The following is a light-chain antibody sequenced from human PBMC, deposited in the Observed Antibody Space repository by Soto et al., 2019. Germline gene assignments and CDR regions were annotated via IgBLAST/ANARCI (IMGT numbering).Light chain of an antibody. CDR1: QSVSNNY. Sequence: THSTHSLPVTLGQPATLSCMASQSVSNNYVACYRKTPGQAPRLLIYGASNRTTGIADRFSGSGSGTDFTPTISRLEPEDFAVYYCQQYGSSGTFGQGTKVAIK. J-gene: IGKJ1*01. V-gene: IGKV3-20*01. CDR2: GAS. CDR3: QQYGSSGT.